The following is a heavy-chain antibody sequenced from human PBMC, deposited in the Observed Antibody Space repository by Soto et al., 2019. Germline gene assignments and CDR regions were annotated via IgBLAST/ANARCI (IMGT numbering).Heavy chain of an antibody. D-gene: IGHD3-16*02. V-gene: IGHV1-69*13. J-gene: IGHJ6*02. CDR3: ARDVLVDDYVWGSYRYTLGPPLQHYYGMDV. CDR2: IIPIFGTA. Sequence: GASVKVSCKASGGTFSSYAISWVRQAPGQGLEWMGGIIPIFGTANYAQKFQGRVTITADESTSTAYMELSSLRSEDTAVYYCARDVLVDDYVWGSYRYTLGPPLQHYYGMDVWGQGTTVTVSS. CDR1: GGTFSSYA.